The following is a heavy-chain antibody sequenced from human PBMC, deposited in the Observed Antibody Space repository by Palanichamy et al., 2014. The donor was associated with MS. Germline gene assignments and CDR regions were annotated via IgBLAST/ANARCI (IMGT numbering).Heavy chain of an antibody. J-gene: IGHJ3*01. V-gene: IGHV2-70*15. Sequence: QVTLRESGPALVKPTQTLTLTCMLTDFSLYARGMSVSWLRQPPGRALEFLARIDWDDDKYYSTVLRTRLTVSGDTSNNQVVLTMTNMDPADTGTYYCARTTMGAKGPLDVWGQGTLVTVSS. CDR2: IDWDDDK. CDR3: ARTTMGAKGPLDV. CDR1: DFSLYARGMS.